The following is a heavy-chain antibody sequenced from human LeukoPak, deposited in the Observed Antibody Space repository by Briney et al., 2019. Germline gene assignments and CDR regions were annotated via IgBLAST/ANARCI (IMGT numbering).Heavy chain of an antibody. V-gene: IGHV4-61*01. CDR3: ARDVGATPGYFDY. J-gene: IGHJ4*02. Sequence: SETLSLTCTVSGGSISTSNYYWGWIRQPPGKGLEWIGYIYYSGSTNYNPSLKSRVTISVDTSKNQFSLKLSSVTAADTAVYYCARDVGATPGYFDYWGQGTLVTVSS. D-gene: IGHD1-26*01. CDR1: GGSISTSNYY. CDR2: IYYSGST.